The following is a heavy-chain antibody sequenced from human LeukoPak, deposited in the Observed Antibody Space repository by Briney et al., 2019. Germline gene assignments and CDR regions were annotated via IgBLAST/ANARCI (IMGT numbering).Heavy chain of an antibody. CDR1: GFTFSSYE. CDR2: ISSSGNTI. V-gene: IGHV3-48*03. Sequence: PGGSLRLSCAASGFTFSSYEMNWVRQAPGKGLEWVSYISSSGNTIYYADSVKGRFTISRDNAKNSLYLQMNSLRAEDTAVYYCARSTTVAGNDYWGQGTLVTVSS. D-gene: IGHD6-19*01. J-gene: IGHJ4*02. CDR3: ARSTTVAGNDY.